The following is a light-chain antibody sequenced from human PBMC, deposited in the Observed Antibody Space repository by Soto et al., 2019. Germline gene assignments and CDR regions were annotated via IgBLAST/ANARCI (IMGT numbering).Light chain of an antibody. CDR3: CSYADTSLAV. CDR1: TSDVGDYNY. CDR2: DVT. J-gene: IGLJ2*01. Sequence: QSALTQPRSVSGSPGQSVTISGTGTTSDVGDYNYVSWYQHHPGKAPKLMIYDVTKRPSGVPDRFSGSKSGNTASLTISGLQAEDEADYYCCSYADTSLAVFGGGTKVTVL. V-gene: IGLV2-11*01.